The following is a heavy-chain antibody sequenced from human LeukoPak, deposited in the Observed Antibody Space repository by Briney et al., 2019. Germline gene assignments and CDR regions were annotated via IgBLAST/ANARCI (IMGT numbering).Heavy chain of an antibody. Sequence: GGSLRLSCAASGFTFSSYAMSWVRQAPGKGLEWGSAISGSGGSIYCAVFVKGRFTISRDNYKNTLYLQMNRLRDEDTAVYYCAKGRWFWSGYYPFDYWGQGTLVTVSS. V-gene: IGHV3-23*01. D-gene: IGHD3-3*01. CDR3: AKGRWFWSGYYPFDY. CDR2: ISGSGGSI. CDR1: GFTFSSYA. J-gene: IGHJ4*02.